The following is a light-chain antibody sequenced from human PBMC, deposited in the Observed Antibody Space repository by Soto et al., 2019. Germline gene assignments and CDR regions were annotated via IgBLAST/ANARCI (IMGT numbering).Light chain of an antibody. Sequence: IVMTQSPAILSLSPGERSTLSCRASQSVSSYLAWYQQKPGQAPRLLIYDASNRASGIPARFSGSGSGTDFTLTISSLEPEDFAVYYCQQRSNSPLTFGGGTKVDIK. CDR2: DAS. J-gene: IGKJ4*01. CDR1: QSVSSY. V-gene: IGKV3-11*01. CDR3: QQRSNSPLT.